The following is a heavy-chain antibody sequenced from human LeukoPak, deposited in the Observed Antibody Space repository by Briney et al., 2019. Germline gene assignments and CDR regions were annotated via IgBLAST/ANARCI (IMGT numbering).Heavy chain of an antibody. Sequence: PSETLSLTSTVSGGSFSSSPYYWGWIRQPPGKGLEWIGNIYYSGSTYYNPSLKSRVTISIDTSNNQFSLRLDSVTAADTAVYYCARCYSHYVNLFDYWGQGTLVTVSS. CDR1: GGSFSSSPYY. V-gene: IGHV4-39*07. D-gene: IGHD3-10*01. J-gene: IGHJ4*02. CDR3: ARCYSHYVNLFDY. CDR2: IYYSGST.